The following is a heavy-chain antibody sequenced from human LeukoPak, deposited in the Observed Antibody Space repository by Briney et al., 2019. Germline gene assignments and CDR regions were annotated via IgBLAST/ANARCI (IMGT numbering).Heavy chain of an antibody. D-gene: IGHD2-15*01. Sequence: PSETLSLTCTVSGGSISSYYWSWIRRPPGKGLEWIGYIYYSGSTNYNPSLKSRVTISLDTSKNQFSLKLSSVTAADTAVYYCARVSNELGYCGGGTCLGFDYWGQGTLVTVSS. CDR3: ARVSNELGYCGGGTCLGFDY. J-gene: IGHJ4*02. CDR1: GGSISSYY. V-gene: IGHV4-59*08. CDR2: IYYSGST.